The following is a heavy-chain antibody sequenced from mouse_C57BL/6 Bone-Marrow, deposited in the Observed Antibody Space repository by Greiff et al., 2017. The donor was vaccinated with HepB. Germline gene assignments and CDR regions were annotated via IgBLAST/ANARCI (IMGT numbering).Heavy chain of an antibody. CDR2: IYPGGGYT. J-gene: IGHJ1*03. V-gene: IGHV1-63*01. Sequence: VQLQQSGAELVRPGTSVKMSCKASGYTFTNYWIGWAKQRPGHGLEWIGDIYPGGGYTNYNEKFKGKATLTADKSSSTAYMQFSSLTAEDAAIYYCAKYGTGYFDVCGRGTTVTVS. CDR1: GYTFTNYW. D-gene: IGHD1-1*01. CDR3: AKYGTGYFDV.